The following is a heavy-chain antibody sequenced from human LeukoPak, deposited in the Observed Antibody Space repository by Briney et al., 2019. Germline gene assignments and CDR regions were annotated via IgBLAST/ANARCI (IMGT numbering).Heavy chain of an antibody. D-gene: IGHD3-22*01. V-gene: IGHV3-30*04. CDR2: ISYDGSNK. Sequence: GRSLRLSCAASGFTFSSYAMHWVRQAPGKGLEWVAVISYDGSNKYYADSVKGRSTISRDNSKNTLYLQMNSLRAEDTAVYYCARGGDYYYDSSGYYSPVDYWGQGTLVTVS. CDR3: ARGGDYYYDSSGYYSPVDY. J-gene: IGHJ4*02. CDR1: GFTFSSYA.